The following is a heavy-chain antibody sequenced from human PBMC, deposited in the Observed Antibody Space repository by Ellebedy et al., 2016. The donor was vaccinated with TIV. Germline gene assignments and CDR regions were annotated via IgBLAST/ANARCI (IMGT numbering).Heavy chain of an antibody. CDR2: ITSDSSTI. CDR1: GFTFSSYS. D-gene: IGHD3-10*01. Sequence: GESLKISCAASGFTFSSYSMDWVRQAPGKGLEWVSFITSDSSTIGYADSVKGRFTISRDNAKNSLYLQVNSLRTEDTAVYYCARVRHYSGSRGTSTWGQGTLVTVSS. V-gene: IGHV3-48*04. J-gene: IGHJ5*02. CDR3: ARVRHYSGSRGTST.